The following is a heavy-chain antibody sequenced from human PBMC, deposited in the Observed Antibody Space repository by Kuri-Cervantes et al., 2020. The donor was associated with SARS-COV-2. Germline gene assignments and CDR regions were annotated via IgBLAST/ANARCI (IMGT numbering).Heavy chain of an antibody. J-gene: IGHJ4*02. V-gene: IGHV4-59*01. CDR3: ARANYYYDSGGWGCYFDY. Sequence: ESLKISCTVSGGSISSYYWSWIRQPPGKGLEWIGYIYYSGSTNYNPSLKSRVTISVDTSKNQFSLKLSSVTAADTAVYYCARANYYYDSGGWGCYFDYWGQGTLVTVSS. D-gene: IGHD3-22*01. CDR1: GGSISSYY. CDR2: IYYSGST.